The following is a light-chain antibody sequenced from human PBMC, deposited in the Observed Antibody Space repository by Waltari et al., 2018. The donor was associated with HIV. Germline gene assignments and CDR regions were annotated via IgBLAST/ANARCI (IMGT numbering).Light chain of an antibody. CDR2: SDN. Sequence: QSVLTQPPSASGTPGQRVTISCSGSSSNIGSNAVNWFQHLSGTAPRLRIQSDNQRPSGVPDRVSGSKSGTSASLAITGLQSEDEAVYYCASWDDSLSALLFGGGTRLTVL. J-gene: IGLJ2*01. V-gene: IGLV1-44*01. CDR3: ASWDDSLSALL. CDR1: SSNIGSNA.